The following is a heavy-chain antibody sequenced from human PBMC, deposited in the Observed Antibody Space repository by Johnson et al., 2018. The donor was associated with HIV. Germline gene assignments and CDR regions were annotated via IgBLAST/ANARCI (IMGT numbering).Heavy chain of an antibody. D-gene: IGHD1-26*01. CDR2: IWYDGSNK. CDR3: AKDRGELLSPDAFDI. V-gene: IGHV3-33*06. J-gene: IGHJ3*02. Sequence: QVQLVESGGGVVQPGRSLRLSCAVSGFTFSSYGMHWVRQAPGKGLEWVAIIWYDGSNKYYADSVKGRFTISRDNSKNTLYLQINSLRTEDTAVYYCAKDRGELLSPDAFDIWGQGTMVTVSS. CDR1: GFTFSSYG.